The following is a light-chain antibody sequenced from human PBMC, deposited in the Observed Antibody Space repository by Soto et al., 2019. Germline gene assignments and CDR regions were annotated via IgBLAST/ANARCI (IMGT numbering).Light chain of an antibody. CDR2: VAS. V-gene: IGKV3-20*01. CDR1: QGVGGSY. J-gene: IGKJ1*01. Sequence: EIVLTQSPGTLSLSPGESATLSCRASQGVGGSYLAWVQQKPGQAPRLLIYVASTRATGVPDRFSGSGSATDFSLTINRLEPEDCAVYYCQHYGSSPWTFVQGTKVEMK. CDR3: QHYGSSPWT.